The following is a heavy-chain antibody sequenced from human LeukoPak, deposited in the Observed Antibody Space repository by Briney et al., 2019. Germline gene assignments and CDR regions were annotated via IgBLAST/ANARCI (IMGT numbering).Heavy chain of an antibody. V-gene: IGHV4-59*01. CDR2: IYYSGST. Sequence: SETLSLTCTVSGGSISSYYWSWIRQRPGKGLEWIGYIYYSGSTNYNPSLKSRVTISVDTSKNQFSLKLSSVTAADTAVYYCARDFLDISGYYDRAFDIWGQGTMVTVSS. D-gene: IGHD3-22*01. J-gene: IGHJ3*02. CDR1: GGSISSYY. CDR3: ARDFLDISGYYDRAFDI.